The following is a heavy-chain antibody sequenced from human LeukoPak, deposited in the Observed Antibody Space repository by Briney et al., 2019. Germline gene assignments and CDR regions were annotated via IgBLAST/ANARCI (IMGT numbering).Heavy chain of an antibody. Sequence: ASVKVSCKASGYTFTGYYVHWVRQAPGEGLEWMGWINLNSGGTKYAQKFQGRVTMTRDTSITTAYMELSSLRSDDTAVYYCAAGGHYYGSGSPAIDHWGQGTLVTVSS. V-gene: IGHV1-2*02. CDR1: GYTFTGYY. J-gene: IGHJ4*02. CDR2: INLNSGGT. D-gene: IGHD3-10*01. CDR3: AAGGHYYGSGSPAIDH.